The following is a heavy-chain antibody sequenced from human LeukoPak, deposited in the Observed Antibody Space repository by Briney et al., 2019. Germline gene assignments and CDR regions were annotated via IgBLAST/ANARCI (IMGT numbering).Heavy chain of an antibody. Sequence: GGSLRLSCAASGFTFSNYWMSWVRQAPGKGLEWVANINQDGSEKYSVDSVKGRFTISRDNAKNPLYLQMNSLRAEDTAVYYCARAYYFDSRNYYNPTSSFDYWGQGTLVTVSS. CDR3: ARAYYFDSRNYYNPTSSFDY. CDR1: GFTFSNYW. J-gene: IGHJ4*02. V-gene: IGHV3-7*04. D-gene: IGHD3-10*01. CDR2: INQDGSEK.